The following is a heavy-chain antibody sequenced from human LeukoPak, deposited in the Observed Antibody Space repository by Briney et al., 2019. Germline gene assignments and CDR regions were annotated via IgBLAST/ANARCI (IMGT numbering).Heavy chain of an antibody. Sequence: SETLSLTCTVSGGSISNYYWSWIRQPPGKGLEWIGYISYSGSTNYNPSLKSRVTISVDTSKNQFSLKLRSVTTADTAVYYCARGGWELPEGSLDYWGQGTLVTVSS. CDR1: GGSISNYY. D-gene: IGHD1-26*01. CDR3: ARGGWELPEGSLDY. J-gene: IGHJ4*02. V-gene: IGHV4-59*01. CDR2: ISYSGST.